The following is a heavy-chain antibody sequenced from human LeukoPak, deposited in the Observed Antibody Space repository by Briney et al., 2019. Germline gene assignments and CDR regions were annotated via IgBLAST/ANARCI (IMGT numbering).Heavy chain of an antibody. V-gene: IGHV4-61*01. CDR3: ARAGTQGGFDY. CDR2: IYYSESS. CDR1: GGSVSSGTYY. J-gene: IGHJ4*02. Sequence: SETLSLTCTVSGGSVSSGTYYWSWVRQPPGKELEWIGYIYYSESSNYNPSLKSRVTISVDTSKNQFSLKLSSVTAADTAVYYCARAGTQGGFDYWGQGTLVTVSS. D-gene: IGHD1-26*01.